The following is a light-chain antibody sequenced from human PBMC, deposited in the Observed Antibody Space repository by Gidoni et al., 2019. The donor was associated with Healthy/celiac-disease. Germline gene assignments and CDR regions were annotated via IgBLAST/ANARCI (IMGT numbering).Light chain of an antibody. J-gene: IGKJ4*01. V-gene: IGKV3-11*01. CDR1: QCVSSY. CDR3: QQRSNWRLT. CDR2: DAS. Sequence: ENVLTQSPATLSLSPGERATLPCRASQCVSSYLSWYYQKPGQAPRPLIYDASNRATGIPARFSGSGSGTDFTLTISSLEPEDFAVYYCQQRSNWRLTFGGGTKVEIK.